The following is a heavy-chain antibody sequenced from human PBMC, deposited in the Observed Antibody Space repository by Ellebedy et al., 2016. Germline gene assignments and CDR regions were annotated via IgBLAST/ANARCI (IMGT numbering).Heavy chain of an antibody. J-gene: IGHJ4*02. V-gene: IGHV1-46*01. Sequence: ASVKVSXXASGYTFTSYYMHWVRQAPGQGLEWMGIINPSGGSTSYAQKFQGRVTMTRDTSTSTVYMELSSLRSEDTAVYYCARSLSVVERTSGYWGQGTLVTVSS. D-gene: IGHD1-1*01. CDR2: INPSGGST. CDR1: GYTFTSYY. CDR3: ARSLSVVERTSGY.